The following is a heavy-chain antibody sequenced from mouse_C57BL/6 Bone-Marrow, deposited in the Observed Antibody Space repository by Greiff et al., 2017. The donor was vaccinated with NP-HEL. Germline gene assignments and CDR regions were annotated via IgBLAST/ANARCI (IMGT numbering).Heavy chain of an antibody. D-gene: IGHD1-1*01. CDR3: ARHEERRYYGSFDY. CDR1: GYTFTEYT. CDR2: FYPGSGSI. J-gene: IGHJ2*01. V-gene: IGHV1-62-2*01. Sequence: VKLMESGAELVKPGASVKLSCKASGYTFTEYTIHWVKQRSGQGLEWIGWFYPGSGSIKYNEKFKDKATLTAYKSSSTVYMELSRLTSEDSAVYFCARHEERRYYGSFDYWGQGTTLTVSS.